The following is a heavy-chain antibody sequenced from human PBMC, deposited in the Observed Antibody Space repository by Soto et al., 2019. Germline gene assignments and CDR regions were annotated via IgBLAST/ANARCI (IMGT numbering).Heavy chain of an antibody. J-gene: IGHJ4*02. D-gene: IGHD3-9*01. Sequence: QITLRESGPTLVQPTQTLTLTCTFSGFSLNTRGVGVGWIRQPPGKALEWLALIYWKDDKRYSPSLKTRLTITRDTSKHQVVLTFTRLHTVDTATYDCAHAPPSGYQFDFWGQGTLVTVSS. CDR1: GFSLNTRGVG. CDR2: IYWKDDK. CDR3: AHAPPSGYQFDF. V-gene: IGHV2-5*01.